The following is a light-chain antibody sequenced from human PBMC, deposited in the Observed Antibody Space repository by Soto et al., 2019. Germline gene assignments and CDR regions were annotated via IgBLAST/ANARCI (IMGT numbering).Light chain of an antibody. J-gene: IGKJ1*01. V-gene: IGKV3-20*01. CDR3: QQYGSSPTWT. CDR2: GAS. Sequence: EIVLTQSPGTLSLSPGERATLSFRASQSVSNNYLAWYQQKPGQAPRLLIYGASNRATGIPDRFSGSGSGTDFTLTISRLEPEDSAVYYCQQYGSSPTWTFGQGTKVDI. CDR1: QSVSNNY.